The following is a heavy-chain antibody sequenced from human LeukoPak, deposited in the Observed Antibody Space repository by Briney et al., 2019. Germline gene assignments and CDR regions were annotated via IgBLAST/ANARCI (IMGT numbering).Heavy chain of an antibody. CDR3: ARGRGYSGYDFGLDY. Sequence: SETLSLTCAVYGGSFSGYYWSWIRQPPGKGLEWIGYIYYSGSTNYNPSLKSRVTISVDTSKNQFSLKLSSVTAADTAVYYCARGRGYSGYDFGLDYWGQGTLVTVSS. CDR2: IYYSGST. D-gene: IGHD5-12*01. CDR1: GGSFSGYY. V-gene: IGHV4-59*12. J-gene: IGHJ4*02.